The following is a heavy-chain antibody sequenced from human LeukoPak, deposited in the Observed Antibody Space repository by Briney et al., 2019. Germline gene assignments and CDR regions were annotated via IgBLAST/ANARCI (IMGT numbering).Heavy chain of an antibody. V-gene: IGHV3-74*01. CDR1: GFTFSSYW. D-gene: IGHD6-19*01. CDR3: ASSWLDPYYFDY. CDR2: INTDGSST. J-gene: IGHJ4*02. Sequence: GGSLRLSCVASGFTFSSYWMHWVRQAPGKGLVWVSRINTDGSSTSYADSVKGRFTISRDNAKNTLYLQMNSLRAEDTAVYYCASSWLDPYYFDYWGQGTLVTVSS.